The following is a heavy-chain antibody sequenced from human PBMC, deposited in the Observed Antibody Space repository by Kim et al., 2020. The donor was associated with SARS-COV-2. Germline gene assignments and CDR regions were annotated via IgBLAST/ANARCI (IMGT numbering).Heavy chain of an antibody. CDR3: ARHGIAAARFLAHFGY. V-gene: IGHV4-39*01. D-gene: IGHD6-13*01. J-gene: IGHJ4*02. Sequence: PALKSRVTVCVDTSKHQFSLKLSSVTAADTAVYYCARHGIAAARFLAHFGYWGQGTLVTVSS.